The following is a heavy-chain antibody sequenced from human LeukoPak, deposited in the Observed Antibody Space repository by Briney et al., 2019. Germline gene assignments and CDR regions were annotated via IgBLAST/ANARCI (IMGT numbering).Heavy chain of an antibody. CDR3: ARTEESGYSYRYFGYYYYMDV. CDR1: GGSFSGYY. D-gene: IGHD5-18*01. J-gene: IGHJ6*03. V-gene: IGHV4-34*12. CDR2: IIHSGST. Sequence: SETLSLTCAVYGGSFSGYYWSWIRQPPGKGLEWIGEIIHSGSTNYNPSLKSRVTISVDTSKNQFSLKLSSVTAADTAVYYCARTEESGYSYRYFGYYYYMDVWGKGTTVTVSS.